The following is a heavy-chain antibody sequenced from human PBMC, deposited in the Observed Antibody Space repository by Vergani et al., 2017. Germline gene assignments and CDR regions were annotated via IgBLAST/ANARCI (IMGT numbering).Heavy chain of an antibody. J-gene: IGHJ4*01. V-gene: IGHV4-59*01. D-gene: IGHD2-21*02. CDR1: GDSISPYF. Sequence: QVQLHESGPGLVKPSETLSLTCTVSGDSISPYFWTWIRQPPGQGLEWIGYISYSGDTNCAPSLKNRVSISLDTSKNQFSLQVNSVIPSDTAVYYCARGGWLVPDVWGQGTLVTVSS. CDR2: ISYSGDT. CDR3: ARGGWLVPDV.